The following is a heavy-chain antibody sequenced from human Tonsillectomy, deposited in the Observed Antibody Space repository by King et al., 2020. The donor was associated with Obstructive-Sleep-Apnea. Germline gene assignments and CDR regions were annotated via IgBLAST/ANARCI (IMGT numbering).Heavy chain of an antibody. J-gene: IGHJ4*02. CDR3: AKGTSYYFVSSGYYSTDFLDY. D-gene: IGHD3-22*01. V-gene: IGHV3-23*01. CDR1: GFTFSSCA. CDR2: ISASGDNT. Sequence: VQLLESGGGLVQPGGSLRLSCVVSGFTFSSCAMSWVRQAPGKGLEWVSSISASGDNTYYADSVKGRFTISRDNSKNTLYLQMNSLRAEDTAIYYCAKGTSYYFVSSGYYSTDFLDYWGQGTLVAVSS.